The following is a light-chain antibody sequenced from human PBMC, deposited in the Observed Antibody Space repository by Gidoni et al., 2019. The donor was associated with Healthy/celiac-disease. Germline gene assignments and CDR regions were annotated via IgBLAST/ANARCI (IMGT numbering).Light chain of an antibody. J-gene: IGKJ2*01. CDR2: GAS. Sequence: EIVVTPSSGTLSLSPGERATLSCRASQSVSSSYLAWYQQKPGQAPRLLIYGASSRATGIPDRFSGSGSGTDFTLTISRLEPEDFAVYYCQQYGSSPMYTFGQGTKLEIK. CDR3: QQYGSSPMYT. CDR1: QSVSSSY. V-gene: IGKV3-20*01.